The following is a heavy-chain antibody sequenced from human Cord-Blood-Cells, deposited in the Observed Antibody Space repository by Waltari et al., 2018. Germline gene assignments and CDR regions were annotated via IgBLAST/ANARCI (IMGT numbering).Heavy chain of an antibody. CDR2: INPNSGGT. V-gene: IGHV1-2*06. Sequence: QVQLVQSGAEVKKPGASVKLSCKASGYTFTRYYMHWVRPAPGQGLEWMGRINPNSGGTNYAQKFQGRVTMTRDPSISTAYMEMSRLGSDDTAVYYCARGHYGDYWVFDPGGQGTLVTVSS. D-gene: IGHD4-17*01. CDR1: GYTFTRYY. CDR3: ARGHYGDYWVFDP. J-gene: IGHJ5*02.